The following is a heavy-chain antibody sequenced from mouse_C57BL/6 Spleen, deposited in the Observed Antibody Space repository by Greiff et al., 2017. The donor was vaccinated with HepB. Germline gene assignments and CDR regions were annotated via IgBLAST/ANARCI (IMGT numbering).Heavy chain of an antibody. J-gene: IGHJ1*03. V-gene: IGHV5-9*01. CDR1: GFTFSSYT. Sequence: EVQVVESGGGLVKPGGSLKLSCAASGFTFSSYTMSWVRQTPEKRLEWVATISGGGGNTYYPDSVKGRFTISRDNAKNTLYLQMSSLRSEDTALYYCARLGYSNLYWYFDVWGTGTTVTVSS. D-gene: IGHD2-5*01. CDR2: ISGGGGNT. CDR3: ARLGYSNLYWYFDV.